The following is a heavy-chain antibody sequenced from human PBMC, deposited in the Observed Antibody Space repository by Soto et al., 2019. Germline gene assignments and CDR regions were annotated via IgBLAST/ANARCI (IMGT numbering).Heavy chain of an antibody. D-gene: IGHD6-19*01. J-gene: IGHJ6*02. CDR2: IKSKTDGGTT. V-gene: IGHV3-15*07. CDR1: GFTFSNAW. CDR3: TTDPEAREWLVRPLYYYYGRDV. Sequence: EVQLVESGGGLVKPGGSLRLSCAASGFTFSNAWMNWVRQAPGKGLEWVGRIKSKTDGGTTDYAAPVKGRFTISRDDLKNTLYLQMNSLKTEDTAVYYCTTDPEAREWLVRPLYYYYGRDVWGQGTTVTVSS.